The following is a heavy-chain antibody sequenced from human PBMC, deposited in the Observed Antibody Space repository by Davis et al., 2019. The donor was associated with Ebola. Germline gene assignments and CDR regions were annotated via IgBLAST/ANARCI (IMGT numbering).Heavy chain of an antibody. CDR3: ARGHYYDDSSGYLRTILPLNY. CDR1: GGSISSYY. Sequence: SETLSLTCTVSGGSISSYYWGWIRQPPGKGLEWIGNIYYSGSTYYNPSLKSRVTISVDTSKNQFSLKLSSVTAADTAVYYCARGHYYDDSSGYLRTILPLNYWGQGTLVIVSS. J-gene: IGHJ4*02. V-gene: IGHV4-39*07. CDR2: IYYSGST. D-gene: IGHD3-22*01.